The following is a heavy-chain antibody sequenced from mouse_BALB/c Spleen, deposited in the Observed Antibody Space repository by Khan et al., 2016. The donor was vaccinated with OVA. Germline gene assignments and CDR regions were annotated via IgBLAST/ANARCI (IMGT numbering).Heavy chain of an antibody. D-gene: IGHD1-1*01. J-gene: IGHJ2*01. CDR2: IWAGGST. Sequence: QVQLKQSGPGLVAPSQSLSITCTVSGFSLTSYGVHWVRQPPGKGLEWLRIIWAGGSTNYNSALMSRLSISKDNSKSQVFVKMISLQTDDTAMYYCARDHGNTYEYFDYWGQGTTLTVSS. V-gene: IGHV2-9*02. CDR3: ARDHGNTYEYFDY. CDR1: GFSLTSYG.